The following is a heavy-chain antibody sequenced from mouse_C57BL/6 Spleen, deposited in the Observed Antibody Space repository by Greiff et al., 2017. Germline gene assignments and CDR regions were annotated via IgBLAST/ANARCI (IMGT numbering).Heavy chain of an antibody. CDR1: GFTFSDYY. CDR2: INYDGSST. J-gene: IGHJ2*01. CDR3: ARITTVVAFDY. V-gene: IGHV5-16*01. D-gene: IGHD1-1*01. Sequence: EVMLVASEGGLVQPGSSMKLSCTASGFTFSDYYMAWVRQVPEKGLEWVANINYDGSSTYYLDSLKSRFIISRDNAKNILYLQMGSLKSEDTATYYCARITTVVAFDYWGQGTTLTVSS.